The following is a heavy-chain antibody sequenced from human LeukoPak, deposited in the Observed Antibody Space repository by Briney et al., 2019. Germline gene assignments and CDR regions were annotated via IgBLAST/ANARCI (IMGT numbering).Heavy chain of an antibody. D-gene: IGHD7-27*01. J-gene: IGHJ4*02. CDR1: GFIFSDYW. Sequence: GGSLRLSCAASGFIFSDYWMSWVRQAPGKGLEWVANIKQDGSVKQYVDSVKGRFTISRDNAKNSVYLQMNSLRAEDTAIYYCSSGDEFDYWGQGTLVTVSS. CDR3: SSGDEFDY. CDR2: IKQDGSVK. V-gene: IGHV3-7*01.